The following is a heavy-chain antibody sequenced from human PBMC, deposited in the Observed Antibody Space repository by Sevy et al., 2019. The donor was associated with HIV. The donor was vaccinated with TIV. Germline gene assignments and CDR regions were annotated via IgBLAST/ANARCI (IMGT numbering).Heavy chain of an antibody. CDR3: ARRNYFDI. CDR1: GGSINSDH. CDR2: VYYTGGT. J-gene: IGHJ3*02. V-gene: IGHV4-59*08. Sequence: SETLSLTCTVSGGSINSDHWNWIRQPPGKGLEWIGSVYYTGGTNYNPSLKNRVTISVDRTKNQFSLKLTSVTAADTAVYYCARRNYFDIWGQGTMVTVSS. D-gene: IGHD3-10*01.